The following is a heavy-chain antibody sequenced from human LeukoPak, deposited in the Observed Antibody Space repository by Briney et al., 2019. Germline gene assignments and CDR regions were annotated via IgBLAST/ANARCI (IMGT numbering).Heavy chain of an antibody. V-gene: IGHV3-9*01. CDR3: AKDLSSSWYEAPFDY. CDR1: GFTFDDYA. J-gene: IGHJ4*02. D-gene: IGHD6-13*01. Sequence: GGSLRLPCAASGFTFDDYAMHWVRQAPGKGLEWVSGISWNSGSIGYADSVKGRFTISRDNAKNSLYLQMNSLRAEDTALYYCAKDLSSSWYEAPFDYWGQGTLVTVSS. CDR2: ISWNSGSI.